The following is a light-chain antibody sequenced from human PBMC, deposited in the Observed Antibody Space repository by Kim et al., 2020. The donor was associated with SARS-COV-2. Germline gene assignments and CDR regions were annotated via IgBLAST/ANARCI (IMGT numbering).Light chain of an antibody. J-gene: IGKJ4*01. CDR2: AAS. V-gene: IGKV1-9*01. Sequence: ASVGDRVAITSRASRRNSSNLAWCQQKTGEAPNNLLYAASTMQSGVPSTISGSRGGTNVTLTISSRQPADVAACYCQQVNNYPLTFGGGTKVDIK. CDR3: QQVNNYPLT. CDR1: RRNSSN.